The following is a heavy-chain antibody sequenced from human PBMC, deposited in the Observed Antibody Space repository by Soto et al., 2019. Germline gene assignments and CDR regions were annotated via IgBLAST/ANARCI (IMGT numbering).Heavy chain of an antibody. V-gene: IGHV1-69*15. CDR3: AKDGGADGYFGNWLDP. CDR1: GGTFSNYA. Sequence: QVQLVQSGAEVKKPGSSVKVSCKASGGTFSNYAITWVRQAPGQGLEWVTRIIPIFGTTNVAQKFQGRVTVTADEPTTTAYMELSGLRSDDTAVYYCAKDGGADGYFGNWLDPWGQGTQVTVSS. J-gene: IGHJ5*02. CDR2: IIPIFGTT. D-gene: IGHD5-12*01.